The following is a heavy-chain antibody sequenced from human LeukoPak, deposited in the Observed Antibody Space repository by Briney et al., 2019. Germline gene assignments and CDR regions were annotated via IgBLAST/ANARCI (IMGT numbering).Heavy chain of an antibody. CDR2: ISSDGSNK. D-gene: IGHD6-19*01. Sequence: QPGGSLRLSCAASGFTFSSYGMHWVRQAPGKGLEWVAVISSDGSNKYYADSVKGRFTISRDNSKNTLYLQMNSLRAEDTAVYYCAKVLSVAGTYDAFDIWGQGTMVTVSS. CDR3: AKVLSVAGTYDAFDI. J-gene: IGHJ3*02. V-gene: IGHV3-30*18. CDR1: GFTFSSYG.